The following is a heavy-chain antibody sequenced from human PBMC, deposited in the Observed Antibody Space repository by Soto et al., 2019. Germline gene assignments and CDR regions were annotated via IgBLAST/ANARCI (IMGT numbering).Heavy chain of an antibody. V-gene: IGHV4-59*01. J-gene: IGHJ6*02. CDR1: GGSISSYY. Sequence: LSLTCTVSGGSISSYYWSWIRQPPGKGLEWIGYIYYSGSTNYNPSLKSRVTISVDTSKNQFSLKLSSVTAADTAVYYCARDRGNILTGYTAGYYYGMDVWGQGTTVTVSS. CDR3: ARDRGNILTGYTAGYYYGMDV. D-gene: IGHD3-9*01. CDR2: IYYSGST.